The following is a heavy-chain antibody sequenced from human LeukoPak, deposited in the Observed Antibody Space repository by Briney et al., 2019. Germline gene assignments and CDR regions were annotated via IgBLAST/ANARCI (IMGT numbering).Heavy chain of an antibody. D-gene: IGHD6-19*01. CDR1: GGSFSGYY. Sequence: SETLSLTCAVYGGSFSGYYWSWIRQPPGKGLEWIGEINHSGSTNYNPSLKSRVTISVDTSKNQFSLKLSSVTAADTAVYYCARHFPNRLYSSGSRGWFDPWGQGTLVTVSS. V-gene: IGHV4-34*01. J-gene: IGHJ5*02. CDR3: ARHFPNRLYSSGSRGWFDP. CDR2: INHSGST.